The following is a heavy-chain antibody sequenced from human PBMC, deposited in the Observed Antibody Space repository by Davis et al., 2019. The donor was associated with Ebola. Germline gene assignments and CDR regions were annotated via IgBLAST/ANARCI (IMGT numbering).Heavy chain of an antibody. V-gene: IGHV4-39*01. CDR1: GGSISSSSYY. J-gene: IGHJ4*02. CDR3: ARLRSGSSSFYFAY. D-gene: IGHD6-6*01. Sequence: MPGGSLRLSCTVSGGSISSSSYYWGWIRQPPGKGLEWIGSIYYSGSTYYNPSLKSRVTISVDTSKNQFSLKLTSVTAADTAVYYCARLRSGSSSFYFAYWGQGTLVTVSS. CDR2: IYYSGST.